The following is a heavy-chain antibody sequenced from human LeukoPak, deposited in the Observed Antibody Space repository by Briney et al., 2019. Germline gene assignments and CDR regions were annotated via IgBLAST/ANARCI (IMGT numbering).Heavy chain of an antibody. V-gene: IGHV3-23*01. D-gene: IGHD2-15*01. CDR3: AKALPDGGSLDH. CDR2: LSGSGDRT. J-gene: IGHJ4*02. CDR1: RLKFRNYS. Sequence: GFLTPPCAASRLKFRNYSIYWVRQAPGKGMEWVSALSGSGDRTYYADSVQGRFTISRDNSKNTLYLQMSSLRAEDTAVYFCAKALPDGGSLDHWGQGTLVTVSS.